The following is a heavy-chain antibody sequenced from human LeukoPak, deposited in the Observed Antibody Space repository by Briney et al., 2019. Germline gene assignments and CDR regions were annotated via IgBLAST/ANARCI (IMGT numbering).Heavy chain of an antibody. Sequence: PGGSLRLSCAASGFTFTSYSMNRVRQAPGKGLEWVSSITSSGTYIYYADSVRGRFTISRDNAKNSLYLQMNSLRAEDTAVYYCARDMGGYCSGGSCYSGWFDSWGQGTLVTVSS. CDR2: ITSSGTYI. CDR1: GFTFTSYS. J-gene: IGHJ5*01. D-gene: IGHD2-15*01. V-gene: IGHV3-21*01. CDR3: ARDMGGYCSGGSCYSGWFDS.